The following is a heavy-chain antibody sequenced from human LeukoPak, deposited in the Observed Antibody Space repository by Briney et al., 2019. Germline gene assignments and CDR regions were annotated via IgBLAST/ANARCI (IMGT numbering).Heavy chain of an antibody. CDR3: ARAGYYDSSGYLGHDC. V-gene: IGHV4-59*01. J-gene: IGHJ4*02. CDR2: IYYSGST. CDR1: GGSMSSYY. Sequence: PSETLSLTYTVSGGSMSSYYRSWIRQPPGRGLEWIGYIYYSGSTNYNPSLKSRVTISVATSKNQFSLKLSSVTAADTAVYYCARAGYYDSSGYLGHDCWGQGTLVTVSS. D-gene: IGHD3-22*01.